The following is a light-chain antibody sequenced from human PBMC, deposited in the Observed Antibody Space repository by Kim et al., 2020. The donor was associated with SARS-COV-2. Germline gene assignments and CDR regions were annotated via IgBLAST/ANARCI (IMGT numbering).Light chain of an antibody. V-gene: IGKV1-39*01. Sequence: DIQMTQSPSSLSASVGDRVTITCRASQSISSYLNWYQQKPGKAPKLLIYAASSLEGGVPSRFSGSGSGTDVTLTISSLQAEDFATYYCQQSYSTPQTFGQGTKVDIK. CDR3: QQSYSTPQT. J-gene: IGKJ1*01. CDR1: QSISSY. CDR2: AAS.